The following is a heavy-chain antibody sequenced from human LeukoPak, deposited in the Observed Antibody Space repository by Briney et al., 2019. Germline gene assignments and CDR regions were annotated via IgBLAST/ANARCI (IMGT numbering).Heavy chain of an antibody. V-gene: IGHV3-23*01. Sequence: GGSLRLSCAASGFTFSSYAMSWVRQAPGKGLEWVSAISGSGGSTYYADSVKGRFTISRDNSKNTLYLQMNSLRAGDTAVYYCAKDIAAAGTGLGDYWGQGTLVTVSS. D-gene: IGHD6-13*01. J-gene: IGHJ4*02. CDR1: GFTFSSYA. CDR3: AKDIAAAGTGLGDY. CDR2: ISGSGGST.